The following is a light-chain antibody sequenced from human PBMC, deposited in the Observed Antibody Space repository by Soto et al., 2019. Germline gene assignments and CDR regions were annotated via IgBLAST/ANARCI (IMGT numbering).Light chain of an antibody. CDR1: QSVRSTH. CDR3: QHYNSYSEA. CDR2: GAS. V-gene: IGKV3-20*01. J-gene: IGKJ1*01. Sequence: EIVLTQSPGTLSLSPGERATLSCRASQSVRSTHLAWYQQKPGQAPRLLIYGASSRATGIPDRFSGSGSGTDFTLTISSLQPDDFATYYCQHYNSYSEAFGQGTKVDI.